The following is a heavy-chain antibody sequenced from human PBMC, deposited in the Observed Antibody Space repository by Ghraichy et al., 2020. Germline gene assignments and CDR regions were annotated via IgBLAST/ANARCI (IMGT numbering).Heavy chain of an antibody. CDR1: GGSFSGYY. V-gene: IGHV4-34*01. CDR2: INHSGST. CDR3: ARGPRASLYQLLYDFDY. Sequence: SETLSLTCAVYGGSFSGYYWSWIRQPPGKGLEWIGEINHSGSTNYNPSLKSRVTISVDTSKNQFSLKLSSVTAADTAVYYCARGPRASLYQLLYDFDYWGQGTLVTVSS. D-gene: IGHD2-2*02. J-gene: IGHJ4*02.